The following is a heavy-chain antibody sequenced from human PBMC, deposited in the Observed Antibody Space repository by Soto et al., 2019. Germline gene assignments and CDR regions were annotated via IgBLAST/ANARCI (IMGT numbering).Heavy chain of an antibody. D-gene: IGHD4-17*01. V-gene: IGHV1-8*01. CDR2: MNPNRGNT. Sequence: QVQLVQSGAEVKKPGASVKVSCKASGYTFTSHDINWVRQATGQGLEWMGWMNPNRGNTGYAQKFQGRVTMTRNTSISTAYMELSSLRSEDTAVYYWARCDYGDYARFDFRGQGTLVTVSS. CDR1: GYTFTSHD. J-gene: IGHJ4*02. CDR3: ARCDYGDYARFDF.